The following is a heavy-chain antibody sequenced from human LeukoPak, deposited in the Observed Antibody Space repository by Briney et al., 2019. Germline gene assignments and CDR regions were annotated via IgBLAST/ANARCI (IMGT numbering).Heavy chain of an antibody. CDR2: IYFYGTT. D-gene: IGHD1/OR15-1a*01. V-gene: IGHV4-4*02. CDR1: IGSISSSKW. CDR3: ARQKWEQQGRDYYFNGLVV. Sequence: WETLSLTCSVSIGSISSSKWWSWVRQSPVKGLEWIGEIYFYGTTNYNPSFTSRYPMSVHRSRNQFSLKLTSGTAADTAVYYCARQKWEQQGRDYYFNGLVVWGPGTTVIVSS. J-gene: IGHJ6*02.